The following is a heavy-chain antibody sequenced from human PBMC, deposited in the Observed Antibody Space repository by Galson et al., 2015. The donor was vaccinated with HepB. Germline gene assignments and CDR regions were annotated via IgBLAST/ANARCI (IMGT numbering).Heavy chain of an antibody. Sequence: SLRLSCAASGFFFHDNPMHCVPQTPGKGLEWVSGISGHSDKIAYADSVKGRFIISRDNAEKSLSLEMKNLGPEDTAMYYCARGDCSGPICYIKSWGQGILVTVSS. D-gene: IGHD2-15*01. CDR2: ISGHSDKI. V-gene: IGHV3-9*01. J-gene: IGHJ4*02. CDR1: GFFFHDNP. CDR3: ARGDCSGPICYIKS.